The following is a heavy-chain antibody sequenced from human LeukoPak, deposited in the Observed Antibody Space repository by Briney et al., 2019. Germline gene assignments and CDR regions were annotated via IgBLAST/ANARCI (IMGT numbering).Heavy chain of an antibody. CDR1: GFTFSSYE. CDR3: ARELKSSSWYFFDY. Sequence: GGSLRLSCAASGFTFSSYEMNWVRQAPGKGLEWVSYISSSGSTIYYADSVKGRFTISRDNAKNSLYLQMNSLSAEDTAVYYCARELKSSSWYFFDYWGQGTLVTVSS. D-gene: IGHD6-13*01. J-gene: IGHJ4*02. CDR2: ISSSGSTI. V-gene: IGHV3-48*03.